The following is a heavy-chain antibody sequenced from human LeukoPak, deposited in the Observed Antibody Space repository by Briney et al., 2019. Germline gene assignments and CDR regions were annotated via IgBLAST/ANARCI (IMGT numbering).Heavy chain of an antibody. J-gene: IGHJ6*02. CDR3: ARDRPNSSRWYFYYYYGMDV. D-gene: IGHD6-13*01. V-gene: IGHV1-18*01. CDR2: ISAYNGNT. CDR1: GYTFTSYG. Sequence: GASVKVSCKASGYTFTSYGISWVRQAPRQEREWMGWISAYNGNTNYAQKHQGRVTMTTDTSTSTAYMELRSLRSDDTAVYYCARDRPNSSRWYFYYYYGMDVWGQGTTVTVSS.